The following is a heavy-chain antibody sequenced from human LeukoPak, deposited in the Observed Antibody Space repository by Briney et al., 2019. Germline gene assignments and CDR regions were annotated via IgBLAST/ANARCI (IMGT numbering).Heavy chain of an antibody. CDR2: ISWDGGSA. V-gene: IGHV3-43D*04. J-gene: IGHJ6*04. CDR1: GFSLDDYG. D-gene: IGHD6-19*01. Sequence: GGSLRLSCAASGFSLDDYGLHWVRQTPGKGLEWVSLISWDGGSAYYADSVKGRFTLSRDNSKNSLYLQMNSLRVEDTALYYCAKDMGSGWSYYDGMDVWGRGTTVTVSS. CDR3: AKDMGSGWSYYDGMDV.